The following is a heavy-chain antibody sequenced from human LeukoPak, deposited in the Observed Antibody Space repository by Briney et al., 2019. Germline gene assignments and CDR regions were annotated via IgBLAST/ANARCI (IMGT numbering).Heavy chain of an antibody. V-gene: IGHV4-34*01. CDR1: GGSFSGYY. CDR2: INHSGST. CDR3: ARVFPAEDYLDY. Sequence: SPSETLSLTCAVYGGSFSGYYWSWIRQPPGKGLEWIGEINHSGSTNYNPSLKSRVTISVDTSKNQFSLKLSSVTAADTAVYYCARVFPAEDYLDYWGQGTLVTVSS. D-gene: IGHD2-2*01. J-gene: IGHJ4*02.